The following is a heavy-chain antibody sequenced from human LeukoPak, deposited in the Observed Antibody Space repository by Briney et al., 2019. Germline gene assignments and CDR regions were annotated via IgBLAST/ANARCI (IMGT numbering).Heavy chain of an antibody. J-gene: IGHJ6*02. D-gene: IGHD2-2*01. V-gene: IGHV3-30-3*01. CDR2: ISYDGSNK. CDR1: GFTFSSYA. CDR3: ARDREPYSAGWFWDIVVVPAAFSYGMDV. Sequence: TGGSLRLSCAASGFTFSSYAMHWVRQAPGKGLEWVAVISYDGSNKYYADSVKGRFTISRDNSKNTLYLQMNSLRAEDTAVYYCARDREPYSAGWFWDIVVVPAAFSYGMDVWGQGTTVTASS.